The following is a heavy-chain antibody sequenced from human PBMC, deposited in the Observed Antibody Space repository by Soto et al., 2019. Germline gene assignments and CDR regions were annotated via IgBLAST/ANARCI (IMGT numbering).Heavy chain of an antibody. Sequence: PGGSLRLSCAASGFTFSSYSMNWVRQAPGKGLEWVSSISSSSSYIYYADSVKGRFTISRDNAKNSLYLQMNSLRAEDTAVYYCAREVCTSCYYYYYYGMDVWGQGTTVTVSS. CDR3: AREVCTSCYYYYYYGMDV. CDR2: ISSSSSYI. CDR1: GFTFSSYS. D-gene: IGHD2-2*01. J-gene: IGHJ6*02. V-gene: IGHV3-21*01.